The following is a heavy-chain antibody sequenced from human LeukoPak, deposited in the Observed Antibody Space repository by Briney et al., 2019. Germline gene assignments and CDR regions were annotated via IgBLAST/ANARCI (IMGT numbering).Heavy chain of an antibody. D-gene: IGHD2-21*02. CDR3: ARHYCGGDCYTRFDY. Sequence: PSETLSLTCTDSSGSISSYYWSWIRQPPGKGLEWIGYIYSIGSTKYNPSLKSRVTISVDTPNNQFFLKLSSVTAADTAVYYCARHYCGGDCYTRFDYWGQGTLVTVSS. V-gene: IGHV4-59*08. CDR1: SGSISSYY. J-gene: IGHJ4*02. CDR2: IYSIGST.